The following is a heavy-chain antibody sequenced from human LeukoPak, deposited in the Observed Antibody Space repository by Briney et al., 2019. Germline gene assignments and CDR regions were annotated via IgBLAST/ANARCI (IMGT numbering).Heavy chain of an antibody. V-gene: IGHV4-39*07. CDR2: IYYSGIT. Sequence: SETLSLTCTVSGGSISSSTYYWGWIRRPPGKGLEWIGSIYYSGITYYNPSLKSRVTISLDTSTNQFSLKLTSMTAADTAVYYCARDAVAAVAGITWGQGTLVTVSS. CDR3: ARDAVAAVAGIT. D-gene: IGHD6-19*01. J-gene: IGHJ4*02. CDR1: GGSISSSTYY.